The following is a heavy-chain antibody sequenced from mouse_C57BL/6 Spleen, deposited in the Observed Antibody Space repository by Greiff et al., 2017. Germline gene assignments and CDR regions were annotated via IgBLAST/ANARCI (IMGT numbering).Heavy chain of an antibody. D-gene: IGHD1-1*01. J-gene: IGHJ2*01. CDR3: ARLGTTVVATR. CDR1: GYTFTSYW. CDR2: INPSNGGT. V-gene: IGHV1-53*01. Sequence: QVQLKQSGTELVKPGASVKLSCKASGYTFTSYWMHWVKQRPGQGLEWIGNINPSNGGTNYNEKFKSKATLTVDKSSSTAYMQLSSLTSEDSAVYYCARLGTTVVATRWGQGTTLTVSS.